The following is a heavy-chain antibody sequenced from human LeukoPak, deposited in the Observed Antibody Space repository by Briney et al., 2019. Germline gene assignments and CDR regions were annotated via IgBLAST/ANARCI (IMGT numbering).Heavy chain of an antibody. CDR1: GGSFSGYY. CDR2: INHSGST. Sequence: SETLSLTCAVYGGSFSGYYWSWIRQPPGKGLEWIGEINHSGSTNYNPSLKSRVTISVDTSKNQFSLKLSSVTAADTAVYYCAREGRWLQPYYFDYWGQGTPVTVSS. CDR3: AREGRWLQPYYFDY. V-gene: IGHV4-34*01. J-gene: IGHJ4*02. D-gene: IGHD5-24*01.